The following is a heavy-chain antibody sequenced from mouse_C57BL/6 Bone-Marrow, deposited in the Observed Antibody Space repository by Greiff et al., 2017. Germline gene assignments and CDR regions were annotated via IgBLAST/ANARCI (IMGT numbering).Heavy chain of an antibody. CDR3: ARGGYYGSSHYFDY. CDR1: GYTFTDYY. V-gene: IGHV1-19*01. D-gene: IGHD1-1*01. J-gene: IGHJ2*01. Sequence: EVQLQQSGPVLVKPGASVKMSCKASGYTFTDYYMNWVKQSHGKSLEWIGVINPYNGGTSYNQKFKGKATLTVDKSSSTAYMELNSLTSEDSAVYYCARGGYYGSSHYFDYWGQGTTLTVSS. CDR2: INPYNGGT.